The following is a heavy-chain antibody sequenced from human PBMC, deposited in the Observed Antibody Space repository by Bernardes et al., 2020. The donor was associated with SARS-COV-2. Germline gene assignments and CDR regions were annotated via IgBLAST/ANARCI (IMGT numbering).Heavy chain of an antibody. CDR2: ISSSSSYI. CDR1: GFTFSSYS. V-gene: IGHV3-21*01. Sequence: GGSLRLSCAASGFTFSSYSMNWVRQAPGKGLEWVSSISSSSSYIYYADSVKGRFTISRDNAKNSLYLQMNSLRAEDTAVYYCASPRGATGYYYYGMDVWGQGTTVTVSS. D-gene: IGHD1-26*01. J-gene: IGHJ6*02. CDR3: ASPRGATGYYYYGMDV.